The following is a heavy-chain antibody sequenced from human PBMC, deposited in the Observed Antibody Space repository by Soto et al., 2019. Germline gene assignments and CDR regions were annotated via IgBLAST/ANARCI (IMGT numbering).Heavy chain of an antibody. CDR3: ARDGWGILGVTGDDY. J-gene: IGHJ4*02. CDR1: GFTFSSYG. V-gene: IGHV3-33*01. D-gene: IGHD1-26*01. CDR2: IWYDGSNE. Sequence: QVQLVESGGGVVQPGRSLRLSCAASGFTFSSYGMYWVRQAPGKGLEWVAVIWYDGSNEYYADSVKGRFTISRDNSKSTLYLQMNSLRAEDTAVYYCARDGWGILGVTGDDYWGQGTLVTVSS.